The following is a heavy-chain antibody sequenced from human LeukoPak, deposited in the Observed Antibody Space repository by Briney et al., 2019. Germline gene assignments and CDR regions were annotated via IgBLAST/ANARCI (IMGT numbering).Heavy chain of an antibody. CDR3: AKDRYYDILTGYIDY. D-gene: IGHD3-9*01. CDR2: IRYDGSNK. V-gene: IGHV3-30*02. Sequence: GGSLRLSCAASGFTFSSYGMHWVRQAPGKGLEWVAFIRYDGSNKYYADSVKGRFTISRGNSKNTLYLQMNSLGAEDTAVYYCAKDRYYDILTGYIDYWGQGTLVTVSS. CDR1: GFTFSSYG. J-gene: IGHJ4*02.